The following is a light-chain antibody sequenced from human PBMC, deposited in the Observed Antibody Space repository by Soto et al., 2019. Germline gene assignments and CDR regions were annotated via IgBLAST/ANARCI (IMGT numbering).Light chain of an antibody. Sequence: DIQMTHSPSSLSASVGDRVTITCRASQSISNYLNWYQQKPGKAPKLLIYTASTLQSGVPSRFSCSGSGTDFTLTISSLQPEDFATYYCQQSYSATTFGGGTKVEI. CDR2: TAS. J-gene: IGKJ4*01. V-gene: IGKV1-39*01. CDR1: QSISNY. CDR3: QQSYSATT.